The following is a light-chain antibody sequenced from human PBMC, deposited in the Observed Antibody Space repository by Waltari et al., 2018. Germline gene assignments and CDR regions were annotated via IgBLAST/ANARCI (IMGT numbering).Light chain of an antibody. CDR2: DVS. CDR3: CSYGGSYTWV. V-gene: IGLV2-11*01. Sequence: QSALTQPRSVSGSPGQSVTISCTGTSSDVGGYNYVSCYQQHPGKVPKRMIYDVSQRPSGIPDRFSGSKSGNAASLTISGLQAEDEADYYCCSYGGSYTWVFGGGTRLTVL. CDR1: SSDVGGYNY. J-gene: IGLJ3*02.